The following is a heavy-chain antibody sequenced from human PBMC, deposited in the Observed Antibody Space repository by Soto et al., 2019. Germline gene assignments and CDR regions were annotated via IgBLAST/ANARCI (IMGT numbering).Heavy chain of an antibody. CDR3: ARGGYYDNTWGKLSHYGLDV. J-gene: IGHJ6*02. Sequence: QVQLVQSAGEVKKPGASVKVSCKASGYTFIRYGITWVRQAPGQGLEWMGWISPYNDYTIYAQKLQGRVTMTTDTSSRTVELDLRCLKSDDTAVYYCARGGYYDNTWGKLSHYGLDVWGQGTSVTVSS. V-gene: IGHV1-18*01. CDR2: ISPYNDYT. CDR1: GYTFIRYG. D-gene: IGHD3-16*01.